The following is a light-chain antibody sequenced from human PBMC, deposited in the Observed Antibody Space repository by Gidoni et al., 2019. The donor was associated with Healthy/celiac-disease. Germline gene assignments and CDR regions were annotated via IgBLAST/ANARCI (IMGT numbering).Light chain of an antibody. CDR2: WAS. CDR1: QSVLYSSNNKNY. J-gene: IGKJ4*01. CDR3: QQYYSTRLT. Sequence: DIVMTQSPDSLAVSLGERATINCKSSQSVLYSSNNKNYLAWYQQKPGQPPKLLIYWASTRESGVPDRFSVSGSGTDFTLTISSLQAEDVAVYYCQQYYSTRLTFXGXTKVEIK. V-gene: IGKV4-1*01.